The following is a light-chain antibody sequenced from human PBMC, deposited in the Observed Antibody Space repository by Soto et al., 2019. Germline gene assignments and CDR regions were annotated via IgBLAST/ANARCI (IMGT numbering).Light chain of an antibody. Sequence: DIQLTQSPSLLSASVGDRVTITCRASLGISNYLAWYQQQPGKPPNLLMSAASTLQSGVPSRFSGSGSGTEFTLTISSLQPEDFATYYCQQHNTYPPTFGQGTKVEVK. CDR1: LGISNY. CDR3: QQHNTYPPT. CDR2: AAS. J-gene: IGKJ1*01. V-gene: IGKV1-9*01.